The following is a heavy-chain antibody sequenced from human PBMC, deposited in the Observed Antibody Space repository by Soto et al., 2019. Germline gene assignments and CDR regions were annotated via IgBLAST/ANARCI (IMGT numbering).Heavy chain of an antibody. D-gene: IGHD3-10*01. J-gene: IGHJ6*01. Sequence: QVQLVESGGGVVQPGRSLRLSCAASGFSFSSYGMHWVRQAPGKGLEWVAGLSFDGITKHYADSVKGQFTISRDNSKNTMYLHMNSLRPEDTAIYYCAKDGAWELLPAFGMDVWGQGTTVPVSS. CDR1: GFSFSSYG. CDR3: AKDGAWELLPAFGMDV. CDR2: LSFDGITK. V-gene: IGHV3-30*18.